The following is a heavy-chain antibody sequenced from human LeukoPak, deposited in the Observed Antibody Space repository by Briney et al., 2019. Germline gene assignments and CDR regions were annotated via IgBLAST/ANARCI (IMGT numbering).Heavy chain of an antibody. V-gene: IGHV3-15*01. CDR1: GFTFANAW. J-gene: IGHJ4*02. D-gene: IGHD5-24*01. Sequence: GGSLRLSCAVSGFTFANAWLTWVRQAPGKGLEWVGRIKSKIDGGTIDYAAPVKGRFTISRDDSDNTLHLQMESLKTEDTAVYYCTTRIWVGWLQEDNWGQGTLVTVSS. CDR2: IKSKIDGGTI. CDR3: TTRIWVGWLQEDN.